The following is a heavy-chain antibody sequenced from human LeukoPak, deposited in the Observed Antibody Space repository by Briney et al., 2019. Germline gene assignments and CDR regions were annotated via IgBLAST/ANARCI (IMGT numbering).Heavy chain of an antibody. CDR1: GFTFSTFG. CDR3: ARDVDTSSHSSQLDP. J-gene: IGHJ5*02. CDR2: IQSDGSKQ. Sequence: GGSLRLSCATAGFTFSTFGIHWVRQTPGKGLECAAAIQSDGSKQYYGDSVKGRFTISRDSSKNTVYLQMNSLRDEDTAVYYCARDVDTSSHSSQLDPWGQGTLVTVSS. V-gene: IGHV3-33*01. D-gene: IGHD5-18*01.